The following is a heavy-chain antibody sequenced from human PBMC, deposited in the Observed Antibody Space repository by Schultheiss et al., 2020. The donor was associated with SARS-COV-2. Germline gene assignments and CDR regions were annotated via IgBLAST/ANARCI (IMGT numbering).Heavy chain of an antibody. V-gene: IGHV3-30*04. J-gene: IGHJ4*02. CDR2: ISYDGIND. D-gene: IGHD2-15*01. Sequence: GGSLRLSCAASGFTFSTYAMHWVRQAPGKGLEWVAIISYDGINDYYADSVRGRFTISRDNSKNTLYLQMNSLRVEDTAVYYCAKEGCGSGHCTLRRSFDYWGQGTLVTVSS. CDR3: AKEGCGSGHCTLRRSFDY. CDR1: GFTFSTYA.